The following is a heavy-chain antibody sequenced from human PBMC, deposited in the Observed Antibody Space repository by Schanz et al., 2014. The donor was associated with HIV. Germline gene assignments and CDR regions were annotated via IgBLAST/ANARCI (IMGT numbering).Heavy chain of an antibody. V-gene: IGHV1-69*01. Sequence: QVELVQSGPEVQKPGSSVKVSCKASGGHYASFGVSWVRQAPGQGLEWMGWISGYNGNTNYAQMFQGRVTITADESTNTAYMELSSLRSEDTAVYYCASDLNTPEIVVLLDYWGQGTLVTVSS. J-gene: IGHJ4*02. CDR3: ASDLNTPEIVVLLDY. D-gene: IGHD3-22*01. CDR1: GGHYASFG. CDR2: ISGYNGNT.